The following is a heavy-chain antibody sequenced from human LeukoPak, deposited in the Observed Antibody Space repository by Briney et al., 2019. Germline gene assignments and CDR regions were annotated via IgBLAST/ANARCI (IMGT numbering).Heavy chain of an antibody. J-gene: IGHJ4*02. CDR1: GYTFTSYD. D-gene: IGHD5-18*01. Sequence: ASLRVSCKASGYTFTSYDINWVRQATGQRREWRGWMNPNSGNTGYAQKFQGRVTIIRKTSISTAYMELSSLRSDDTAVYYCARGPGGYSYGYRDDYWGQGTLVTVSS. CDR2: MNPNSGNT. V-gene: IGHV1-8*01. CDR3: ARGPGGYSYGYRDDY.